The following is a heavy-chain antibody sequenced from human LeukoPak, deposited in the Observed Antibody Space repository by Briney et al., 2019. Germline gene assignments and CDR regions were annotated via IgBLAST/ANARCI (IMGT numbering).Heavy chain of an antibody. Sequence: GESLRLSCAASGFTFSSYSMNWVRQAPGKGLEWVSSISSSSSYIYYADSVEGRFTISRDNAKNSLYLQMNSLRAEDTAVYYCARELNYYDSSDPYYFDYWGQGTLVTVSS. CDR3: ARELNYYDSSDPYYFDY. CDR2: ISSSSSYI. J-gene: IGHJ4*02. V-gene: IGHV3-21*01. CDR1: GFTFSSYS. D-gene: IGHD3-22*01.